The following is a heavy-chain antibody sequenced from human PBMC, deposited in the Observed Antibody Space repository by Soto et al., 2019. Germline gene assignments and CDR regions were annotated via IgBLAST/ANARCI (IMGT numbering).Heavy chain of an antibody. CDR3: ARDPVYCSGGSCYSGSHDAFDI. CDR2: ISSSSTI. D-gene: IGHD2-15*01. CDR1: GFTFSSYS. V-gene: IGHV3-48*02. J-gene: IGHJ3*02. Sequence: GGSLRLSCAASGFTFSSYSMNWVRQAPGKGLEWVSCISSSSTIYYADSVKGRFTISRDNAKNSLYLQMNSLRDEDTAVYYCARDPVYCSGGSCYSGSHDAFDIWGQGTMVTVSS.